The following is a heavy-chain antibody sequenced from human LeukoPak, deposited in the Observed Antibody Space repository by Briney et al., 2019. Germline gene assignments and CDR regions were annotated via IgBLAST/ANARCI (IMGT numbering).Heavy chain of an antibody. Sequence: GRSLRLSCVASGFTFSSFGMHWVRQAPGKGLEWVTVIWYDGSNKYYANSVKGRFTISRDNSKNTLYLDMNSLSAEDTAVYYCAREVGSYYFDHWGQGTLVTVSS. V-gene: IGHV3-33*08. CDR1: GFTFSSFG. CDR3: AREVGSYYFDH. CDR2: IWYDGSNK. D-gene: IGHD1-26*01. J-gene: IGHJ4*02.